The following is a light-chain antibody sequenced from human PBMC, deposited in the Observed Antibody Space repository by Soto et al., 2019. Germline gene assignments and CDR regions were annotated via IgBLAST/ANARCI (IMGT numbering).Light chain of an antibody. CDR3: QVWDSSTDHWV. J-gene: IGLJ3*02. CDR2: DDS. CDR1: NVGSNS. Sequence: SYELTQPPSVSVAPGQTARIACGGTNVGSNSVHWYQQNPGQAPVLVVYDDSDRPSGIPERFSGSNSGNTATLTISRVEAGDEADYYCQVWDSSTDHWVFGGGTKLTVL. V-gene: IGLV3-21*02.